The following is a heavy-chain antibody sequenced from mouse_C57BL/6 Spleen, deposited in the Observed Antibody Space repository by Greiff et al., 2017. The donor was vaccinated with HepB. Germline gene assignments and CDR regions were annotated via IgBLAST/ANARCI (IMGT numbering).Heavy chain of an antibody. D-gene: IGHD1-1*01. J-gene: IGHJ1*03. CDR1: GFTFSSYA. CDR3: ARDEDYGSSVWYFDV. Sequence: EVKVEESGGGLVKPGGSLKLSCAASGFTFSSYAMSWVRQTPEKRLEWVATISDGGSYTYYPDNVKGRFTISRDNAKNNLYLQMSHLKSEDTAMYYCARDEDYGSSVWYFDVWGTGTTVTVSS. V-gene: IGHV5-4*01. CDR2: ISDGGSYT.